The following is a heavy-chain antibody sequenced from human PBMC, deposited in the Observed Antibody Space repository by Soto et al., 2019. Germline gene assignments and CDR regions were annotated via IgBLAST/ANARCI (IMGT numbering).Heavy chain of an antibody. Sequence: QLQLQESGPGLVKPSETLFLTCTVSGGSISSSSYYWGWIRQPPGKGLEWIGSIYYSGSTYYNPSLKSRVTISVDTSKNQFSLKLSSVTAADTAVYYCARSYHVDTAMVAFDYWGQGTLVTVSS. J-gene: IGHJ4*02. V-gene: IGHV4-39*01. CDR1: GGSISSSSYY. CDR3: ARSYHVDTAMVAFDY. D-gene: IGHD5-18*01. CDR2: IYYSGST.